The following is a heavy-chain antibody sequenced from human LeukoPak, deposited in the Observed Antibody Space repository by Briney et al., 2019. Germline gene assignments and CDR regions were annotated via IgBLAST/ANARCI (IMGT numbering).Heavy chain of an antibody. J-gene: IGHJ4*02. CDR1: GFTFSSYG. CDR3: AKDRYGDYEDY. D-gene: IGHD4-17*01. CDR2: ISYDGSNK. V-gene: IGHV3-30*18. Sequence: GGSLRLSCAASGFTFSSYGMHWVRQAPGKGLEWVAVISYDGSNKYYADSVKGRFTISRDNSKNTLYLQMNSLRAEDTAVYYCAKDRYGDYEDYWGQGTLVTVSS.